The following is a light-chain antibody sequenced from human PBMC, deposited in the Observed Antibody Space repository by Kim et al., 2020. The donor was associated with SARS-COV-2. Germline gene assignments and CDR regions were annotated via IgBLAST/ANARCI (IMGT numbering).Light chain of an antibody. CDR2: GAS. V-gene: IGKV3-15*01. CDR3: QQYSTWWT. J-gene: IGKJ1*01. CDR1: QSVSSN. Sequence: SVSPGGGATLSCRASQSVSSNLAWYQQRPGQTPRLLIYGASTRATGIPARFSGSGSGTDFTLTISSLQSEDFAAYYCQQYSTWWTFGQGTKVDIK.